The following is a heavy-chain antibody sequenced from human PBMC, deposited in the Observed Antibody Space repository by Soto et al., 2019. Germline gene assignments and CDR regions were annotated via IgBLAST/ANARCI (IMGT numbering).Heavy chain of an antibody. CDR2: IWYDGSNK. CDR3: ARDAYGSAYGMDV. D-gene: IGHD3-10*01. V-gene: IGHV3-33*01. CDR1: GFTFSSYG. J-gene: IGHJ6*02. Sequence: QVQLVESGGGVVQPGRSLRLSCAASGFTFSSYGMHWVRQAPGKGLEWVAVIWYDGSNKYYADSVKGRFTISRDNSKNTLYLQMNNLRAEDTAVYYCARDAYGSAYGMDVWGQGTTVTVSS.